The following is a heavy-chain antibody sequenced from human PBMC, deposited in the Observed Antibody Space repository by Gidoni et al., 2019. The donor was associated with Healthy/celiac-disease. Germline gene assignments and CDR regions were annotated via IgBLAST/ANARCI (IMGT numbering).Heavy chain of an antibody. V-gene: IGHV3-11*06. CDR3: ARAPGNYDFWSGYPYYYYYMDV. D-gene: IGHD3-3*01. Sequence: QVQLVESGGGLVKPGGSLRLSCAASGFTFSDYYMSWIRQAPGKGLEGVSYISSSSSYTNDADSVKGRFTISRDNAKNSLYLQMNSLRAEDTAVYYCARAPGNYDFWSGYPYYYYYMDVWGKGTTVTVSS. CDR2: ISSSSSYT. J-gene: IGHJ6*03. CDR1: GFTFSDYY.